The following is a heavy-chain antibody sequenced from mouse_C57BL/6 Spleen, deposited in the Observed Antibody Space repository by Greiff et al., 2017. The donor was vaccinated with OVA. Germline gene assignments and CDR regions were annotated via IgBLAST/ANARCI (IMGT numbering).Heavy chain of an antibody. CDR1: GYTFTSYW. J-gene: IGHJ1*03. CDR2: IYPGSGST. D-gene: IGHD1-1*01. CDR3: ARGGSNYGYFDV. Sequence: QVQLQQPGAELVKPGASVKMSCKASGYTFTSYWITWVKQRPGQGLEWIGDIYPGSGSTNYNEKFKSKATLTVDTSSSTAYMQLSSLTSEDSAVYYWARGGSNYGYFDVWGTGTTVTVSS. V-gene: IGHV1-55*01.